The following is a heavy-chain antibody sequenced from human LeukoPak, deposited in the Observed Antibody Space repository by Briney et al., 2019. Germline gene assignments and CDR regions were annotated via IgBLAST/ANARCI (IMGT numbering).Heavy chain of an antibody. CDR3: AKAAAGLPYYYYGMDV. CDR2: ISWDGGST. CDR1: GFTFDDYA. D-gene: IGHD6-13*01. V-gene: IGHV3-43*01. Sequence: PGGSLRLSCAASGFTFDDYAMHWVRQAPGKGLEWVSLISWDGGSTYYADSVKGRFTISRDNSKNSLYLQMNSLRTEDTALYYCAKAAAGLPYYYYGMDVWGQGTTVTVSS. J-gene: IGHJ6*02.